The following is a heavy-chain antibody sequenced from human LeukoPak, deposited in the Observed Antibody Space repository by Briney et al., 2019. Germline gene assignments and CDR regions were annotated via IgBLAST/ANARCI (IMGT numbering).Heavy chain of an antibody. V-gene: IGHV4-34*01. D-gene: IGHD3-3*01. CDR2: INHSGST. CDR1: GGSFSGYY. CDR3: ARGMPYYDFWSGYRPYFDY. Sequence: SETLSLTCAVYGGSFSGYYWSWIRQPPGQGLKWIGEINHSGSTNYNPSLKSRVTISVDTSKNQFSLKLSSVTAADTAVYYCARGMPYYDFWSGYRPYFDYWGQGTLVTVSS. J-gene: IGHJ4*01.